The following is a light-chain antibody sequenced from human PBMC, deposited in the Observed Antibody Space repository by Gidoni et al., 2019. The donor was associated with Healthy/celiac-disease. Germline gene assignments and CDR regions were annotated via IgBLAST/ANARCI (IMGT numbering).Light chain of an antibody. CDR1: QGIRND. CDR2: AAS. J-gene: IGKJ1*01. Sequence: AIQITHSPSSLSASVGDRVTITCRASQGIRNDLGWYQQKPGKAPKLLIYAASSLQSGVPSRFSGSGSGTDFTLTISSLQPEDFATYYCLQDYNYPWTFGQGTKVEIK. V-gene: IGKV1-6*01. CDR3: LQDYNYPWT.